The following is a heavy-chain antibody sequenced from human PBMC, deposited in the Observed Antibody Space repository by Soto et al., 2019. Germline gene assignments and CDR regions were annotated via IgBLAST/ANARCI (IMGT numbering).Heavy chain of an antibody. CDR1: GFTFSSYA. J-gene: IGHJ4*02. CDR3: AAYRVGPFDY. D-gene: IGHD4-4*01. Sequence: EVQLLESGGGLVQPGGSLRLSCAASGFTFSSYAMSWVRQAPEKGLEWVSAISGSGSSTYYADSVKGRFTISRDNSKNTLYLQMSSLRAEDTAVYYCAAYRVGPFDYWGQGTLVTVSS. V-gene: IGHV3-23*01. CDR2: ISGSGSST.